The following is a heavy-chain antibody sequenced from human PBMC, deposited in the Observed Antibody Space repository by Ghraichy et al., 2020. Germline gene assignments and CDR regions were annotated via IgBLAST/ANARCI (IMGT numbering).Heavy chain of an antibody. J-gene: IGHJ3*02. V-gene: IGHV3-13*01. Sequence: GGSLRLSCAASGFTLSSYDMHWVRQATRKGLEWVSAISTAGATYYQGSVKGRFTISREKGKNSLYLQMNSLRDEDTAVYFCALWGGGAFDIWGQGTIVTVSS. CDR1: GFTLSSYD. D-gene: IGHD3-16*01. CDR2: ISTAGAT. CDR3: ALWGGGAFDI.